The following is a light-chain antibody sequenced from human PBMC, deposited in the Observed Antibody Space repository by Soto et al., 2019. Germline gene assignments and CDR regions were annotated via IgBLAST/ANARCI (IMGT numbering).Light chain of an antibody. CDR3: QKYSTYSRT. Sequence: DIQMTQSPSALSASVGDRVTITCRASQSISSWLAWYQQKPGQAPNLLIYRASTLETGVPSRFSGRGSGTEFTLTISSLQPDDFATYYCQKYSTYSRTFGQGTTVEIK. V-gene: IGKV1-5*03. CDR2: RAS. CDR1: QSISSW. J-gene: IGKJ1*01.